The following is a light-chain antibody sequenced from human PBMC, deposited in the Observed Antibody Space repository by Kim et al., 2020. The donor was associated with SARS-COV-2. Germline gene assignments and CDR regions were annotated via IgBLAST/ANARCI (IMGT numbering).Light chain of an antibody. CDR2: DTS. V-gene: IGKV3-15*01. J-gene: IGKJ4*01. Sequence: EIVMTQSASTLSVSPGERATLSCRASQSITSDLAWYQHKPGQAPRLLMYDTSTRATGIPARFSGSGSGTEFTLTISSLQSEDFAVYYCQQYNRWPITFGGGTKLEI. CDR1: QSITSD. CDR3: QQYNRWPIT.